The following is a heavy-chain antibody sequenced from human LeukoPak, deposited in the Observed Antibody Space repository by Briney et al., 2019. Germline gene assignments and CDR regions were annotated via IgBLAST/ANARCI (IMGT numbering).Heavy chain of an antibody. D-gene: IGHD5-12*01. Sequence: GESLKISCKGSGYSFTSYWIGWVRQMPGKGLEWMGIIYPGDSDTRYSPSFQGQVTTSADKSISTAYLQWSSLKASDTAMYYCARITEGWLRVYAFDIWGQGTMVTVSS. CDR1: GYSFTSYW. CDR2: IYPGDSDT. V-gene: IGHV5-51*01. J-gene: IGHJ3*02. CDR3: ARITEGWLRVYAFDI.